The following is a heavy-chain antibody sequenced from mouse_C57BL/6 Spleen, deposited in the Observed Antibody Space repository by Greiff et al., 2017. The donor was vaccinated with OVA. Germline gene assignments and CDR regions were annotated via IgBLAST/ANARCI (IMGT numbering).Heavy chain of an antibody. Sequence: QVQLQQSGAELVKPGASVKISCKASGYSFSSYWMNWVKQRPGKGLEWIGQIYPGDGDTNYNGKFKGKATLTADNSSSTAYMQLSSLTSEDSAVYFCASEEDSSGYPAWFAYWGQGTLVTVSA. CDR3: ASEEDSSGYPAWFAY. CDR2: IYPGDGDT. CDR1: GYSFSSYW. V-gene: IGHV1-80*01. J-gene: IGHJ3*01. D-gene: IGHD3-2*02.